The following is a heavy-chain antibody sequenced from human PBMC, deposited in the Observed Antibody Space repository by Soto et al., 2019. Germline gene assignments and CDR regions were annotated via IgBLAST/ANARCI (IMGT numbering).Heavy chain of an antibody. Sequence: QVQLVESGGGVDQPGRSLRLSCAASGFTFSSYGMHWVRQAPGKGLEWVAVISYDGSNKYYADSVKGRFTISRDNSKNTLSLQMNSLRAEDTAVYYCAKEGSNNLEHWGQGTLVTVSS. CDR1: GFTFSSYG. D-gene: IGHD1-1*01. J-gene: IGHJ5*02. CDR2: ISYDGSNK. CDR3: AKEGSNNLEH. V-gene: IGHV3-30*18.